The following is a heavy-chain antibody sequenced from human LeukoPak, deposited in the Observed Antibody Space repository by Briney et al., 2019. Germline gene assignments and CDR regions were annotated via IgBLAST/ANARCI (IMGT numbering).Heavy chain of an antibody. J-gene: IGHJ4*02. V-gene: IGHV3-23*01. Sequence: GGSLRLSCAASGFTFSSYAMSWVRQAPGKGLEWVSAISGSGGSTYYADSVKGRFTISRDNSKDTLYLQMNSLRAEDTAVYYCAKGGGYCSSTSCYAGMVWGQGTLVTVSS. CDR1: GFTFSSYA. CDR3: AKGGGYCSSTSCYAGMV. D-gene: IGHD2-2*01. CDR2: ISGSGGST.